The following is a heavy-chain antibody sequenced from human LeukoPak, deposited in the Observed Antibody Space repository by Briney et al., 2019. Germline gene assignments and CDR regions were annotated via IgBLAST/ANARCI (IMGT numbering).Heavy chain of an antibody. D-gene: IGHD1-26*01. V-gene: IGHV3-64D*09. J-gene: IGHJ4*02. Sequence: PGGSLRLSCSASGFTFSSYAMHWVRQAPGKGLEYVSAISSNGGSTYYADSVKGRFTISRDNSKNTLYLQMSSLRAEDTAVYYCVNSAWGLLAPFGYWGQGTLVTVSS. CDR1: GFTFSSYA. CDR3: VNSAWGLLAPFGY. CDR2: ISSNGGST.